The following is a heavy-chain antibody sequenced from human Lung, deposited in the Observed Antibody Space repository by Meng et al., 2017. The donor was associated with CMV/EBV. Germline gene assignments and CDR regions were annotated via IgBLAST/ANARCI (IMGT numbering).Heavy chain of an antibody. V-gene: IGHV1-69*10. J-gene: IGHJ4*02. CDR2: LIPILNAP. CDR1: GDMFSTYA. Sequence: SXXVSXKASGDMFSTYAITWVRQAPGQGLEWMGELIPILNAPNYAQKFQGRVRITADKSTTKAYMELSSLRADATAVYYCARALREYSSSSSDSWGQGTLVTVSS. CDR3: ARALREYSSSSSDS. D-gene: IGHD6-6*01.